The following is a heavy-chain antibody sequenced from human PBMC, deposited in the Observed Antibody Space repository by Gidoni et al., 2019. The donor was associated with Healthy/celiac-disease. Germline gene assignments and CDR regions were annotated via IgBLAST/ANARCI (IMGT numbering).Heavy chain of an antibody. CDR3: TAPVFDY. V-gene: IGHV3-30-3*01. D-gene: IGHD2-21*02. J-gene: IGHJ4*02. CDR2: ISYDGSNK. CDR1: GFTFSSYA. Sequence: QVQLVESGGGVVQPGRSLRLSCAASGFTFSSYAMHWVRQAPGKGLEWVAVISYDGSNKYYADSVKGRFTISRDNSKNTLYLQMNSLRAEDTAVYYCTAPVFDYWGQGTLVTVSS.